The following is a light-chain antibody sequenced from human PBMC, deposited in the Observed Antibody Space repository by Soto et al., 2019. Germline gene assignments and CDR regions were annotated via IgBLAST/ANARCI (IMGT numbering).Light chain of an antibody. Sequence: QSALTQPRSVSGSPGQSVTISCTGTSSDVGGYNYVSWYQQHPGTVPKLMIYDVSNRPSGVPDRFSGSKSGNTASLTISGLQAEDEADYYCCSYAGGHTSLLFGRGTKVTVL. V-gene: IGLV2-11*01. CDR3: CSYAGGHTSLL. CDR1: SSDVGGYNY. CDR2: DVS. J-gene: IGLJ2*01.